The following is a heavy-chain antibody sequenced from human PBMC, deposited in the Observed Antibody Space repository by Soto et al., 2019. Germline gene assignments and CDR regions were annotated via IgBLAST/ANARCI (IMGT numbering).Heavy chain of an antibody. CDR3: ARDLSYYDSSGYSNWFDP. CDR1: GGSISSYY. V-gene: IGHV4-4*07. Sequence: SETLSLTCTVSGGSISSYYWSWIRQPAGKGLEWIGRIYTSGSTNYNPSLKSRVTMSVDTSKNQFSLKLSSVTAADAAVYYCARDLSYYDSSGYSNWFDPWGQGTLVTVSS. D-gene: IGHD3-22*01. J-gene: IGHJ5*02. CDR2: IYTSGST.